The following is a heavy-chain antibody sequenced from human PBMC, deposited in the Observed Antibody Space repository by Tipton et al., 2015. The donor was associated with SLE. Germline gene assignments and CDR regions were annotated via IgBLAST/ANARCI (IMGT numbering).Heavy chain of an antibody. D-gene: IGHD2-2*01. CDR3: ARGCSSSTCEPFYFFGMDV. V-gene: IGHV4-39*07. CDR1: GDSITRSSFY. CDR2: IYYSGTAH. Sequence: TLSLTCTVSGDSITRSSFYWGWIRQPPGKGLEWIGSIYYSGTAHYENPSLKSRVTISIDTSNNQFSLRLTSVTAADTAVYFCARGCSSSTCEPFYFFGMDVWGQGTTVTVSS. J-gene: IGHJ6*02.